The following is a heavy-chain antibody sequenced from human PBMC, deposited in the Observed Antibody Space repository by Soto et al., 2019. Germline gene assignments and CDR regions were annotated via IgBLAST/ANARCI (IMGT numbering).Heavy chain of an antibody. CDR1: GFTFSSYE. V-gene: IGHV3-48*03. CDR3: ARDRNWELL. CDR2: ITSSGSTI. J-gene: IGHJ4*02. D-gene: IGHD1-26*01. Sequence: EVQLVESGGGLVQPEGSLRLSCAASGFTFSSYEMNWVRQAPGKGLEWVSYITSSGSTIYYADSVKGRFTISRDNAKNSLYLQMNSLRAEDTAVYYCARDRNWELLWGQGTLVTVSS.